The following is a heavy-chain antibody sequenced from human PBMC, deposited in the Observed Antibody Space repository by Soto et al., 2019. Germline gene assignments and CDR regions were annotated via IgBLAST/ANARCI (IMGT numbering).Heavy chain of an antibody. V-gene: IGHV3-30-3*01. CDR1: GFTFSSYA. CDR3: AREDWNYGPLSY. J-gene: IGHJ4*02. D-gene: IGHD1-7*01. Sequence: QVQLVESGGGVVQPGRSLRLSCAASGFTFSSYAMHWVRQAPGKGLEWVAVISYDGSNKYYADSVKGRFTISRDNSKNTLYLQMNSLRAEDTAVYYCAREDWNYGPLSYWGQGTLVTLSS. CDR2: ISYDGSNK.